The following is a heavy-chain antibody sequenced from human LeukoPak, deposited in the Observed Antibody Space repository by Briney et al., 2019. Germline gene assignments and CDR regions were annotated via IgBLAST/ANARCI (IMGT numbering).Heavy chain of an antibody. CDR1: GFTFSSNY. J-gene: IGHJ4*02. V-gene: IGHV3-66*02. CDR2: IYSGGST. Sequence: GGSLRLSCAASGFTFSSNYMSWVRQAPGKGLEWVSVIYSGGSTYYADPVTGRFTISRDNSKNTLYLQMNILRAEDTAVYYCASEAVAAPGYWGQGTLVTVSS. D-gene: IGHD6-19*01. CDR3: ASEAVAAPGY.